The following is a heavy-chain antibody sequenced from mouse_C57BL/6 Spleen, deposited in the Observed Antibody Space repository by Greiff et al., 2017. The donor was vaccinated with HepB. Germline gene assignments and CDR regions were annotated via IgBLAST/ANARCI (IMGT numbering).Heavy chain of an antibody. Sequence: EVQRVESGGGLVKPGGSLKLSCAASGFTFSSYAMSWVRQTPEKRLEWVATISDGGSYTYYPDNVKGRFTISRDNAKNNLYLQMSHLKSEDTAMYYCARDRGLPGGSMDYWGQGTSVTVSS. CDR2: ISDGGSYT. J-gene: IGHJ4*01. CDR1: GFTFSSYA. V-gene: IGHV5-4*01. D-gene: IGHD2-2*01. CDR3: ARDRGLPGGSMDY.